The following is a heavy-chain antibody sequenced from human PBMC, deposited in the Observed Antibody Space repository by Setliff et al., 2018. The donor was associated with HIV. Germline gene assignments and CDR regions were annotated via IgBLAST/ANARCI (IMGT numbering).Heavy chain of an antibody. Sequence: GGFLRLSCAASGFTFSGSPIHWVRQASGKGLEWLGRIKDRTDNYATAYAASVKGRFTIFRDDSANTAYLQINSLEIEDTALYYCVKGGDYNRRGFFDSWGLGTLVTVSS. D-gene: IGHD4-4*01. CDR3: VKGGDYNRRGFFDS. CDR2: IKDRTDNYAT. V-gene: IGHV3-73*01. CDR1: GFTFSGSP. J-gene: IGHJ4*02.